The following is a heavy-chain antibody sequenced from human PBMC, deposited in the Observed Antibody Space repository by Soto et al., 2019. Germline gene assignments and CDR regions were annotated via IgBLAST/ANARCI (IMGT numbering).Heavy chain of an antibody. D-gene: IGHD2-2*02. V-gene: IGHV4-4*02. Sequence: PSETLSLTCAVSGGSISSSNWWSWVRQHPGKGLEWIGEIYHSGSTNYNPSLKSRVTISVDKSKNQFSLKLSSVTAADTAVYYCARKGTCSSTSCYIGWFDPWGQGTLVTVSS. J-gene: IGHJ5*02. CDR3: ARKGTCSSTSCYIGWFDP. CDR2: IYHSGST. CDR1: GGSISSSNW.